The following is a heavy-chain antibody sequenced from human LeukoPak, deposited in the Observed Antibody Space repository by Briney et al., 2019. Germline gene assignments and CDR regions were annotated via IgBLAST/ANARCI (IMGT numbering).Heavy chain of an antibody. CDR2: IIPILGIA. CDR1: GGTFSSYA. D-gene: IGHD3-22*01. J-gene: IGHJ4*02. Sequence: SVKVSCKASGGTFSSYAISWVRQAPGQGLEWMGRIIPILGIANYAQKFQGRDTITADKSTSTAYMELSSLRSEDTAVYYCARSDYYDSSGVFDYWGQGTLVTVSS. CDR3: ARSDYYDSSGVFDY. V-gene: IGHV1-69*04.